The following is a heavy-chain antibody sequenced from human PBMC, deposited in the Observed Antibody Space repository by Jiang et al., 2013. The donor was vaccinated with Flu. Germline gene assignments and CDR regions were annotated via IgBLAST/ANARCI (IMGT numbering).Heavy chain of an antibody. Sequence: EWMGIIFPSDSDTRYSPSFQGQVTISADKSINTAYLQWSSLKASDTAMYYCARRGGNWFDPWGQGTLVTVSS. CDR2: IFPSDSDT. D-gene: IGHD3-10*01. CDR3: ARRGGNWFDP. J-gene: IGHJ5*02. V-gene: IGHV5-51*01.